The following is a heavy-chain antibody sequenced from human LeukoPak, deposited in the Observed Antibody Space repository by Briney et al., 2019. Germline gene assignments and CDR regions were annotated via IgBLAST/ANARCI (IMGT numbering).Heavy chain of an antibody. CDR3: ATESQRYFSDTGGLDY. CDR1: GFTFSSYG. Sequence: GGSLRLSCAASGFTFSSYGMHWVRQAPGKGLEWVAVISYDGSNKYYADSVKGRFTISRDNSKNTLYLQKNSLRAEDTAVYYCATESQRYFSDTGGLDYWGQGTLVTVSS. CDR2: ISYDGSNK. D-gene: IGHD2-8*02. J-gene: IGHJ4*02. V-gene: IGHV3-30*03.